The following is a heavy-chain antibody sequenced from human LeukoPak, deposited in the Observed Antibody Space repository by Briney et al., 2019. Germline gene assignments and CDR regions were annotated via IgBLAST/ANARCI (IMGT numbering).Heavy chain of an antibody. J-gene: IGHJ5*02. V-gene: IGHV3-30*04. CDR3: AKGPAMVRGTFDP. Sequence: GGFLRLSCAASGFTFSSYAMHWVRQAPGKGLEWVAVISYDGSNKYYADSVKGRFTISRDYSKNTLYLQMNSLRTEETAVYYCAKGPAMVRGTFDPWGQGTLVTVSS. CDR2: ISYDGSNK. CDR1: GFTFSSYA. D-gene: IGHD3-10*01.